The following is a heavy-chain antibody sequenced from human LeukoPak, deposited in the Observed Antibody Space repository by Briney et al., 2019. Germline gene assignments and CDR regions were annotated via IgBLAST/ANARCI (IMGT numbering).Heavy chain of an antibody. V-gene: IGHV4-59*01. D-gene: IGHD3-22*01. CDR2: IYYSGST. J-gene: IGHJ4*02. CDR1: GGSISSYY. Sequence: PSETLSLTCTVSGGSISSYYWSWIRQPPGKGLEWIGYIYYSGSTNYNPSLKSRVTISVDTSKNQFSLKLSSVTAADTAVYYCARAPHYYDSSGYYPFDYWGQGTLVTVSS. CDR3: ARAPHYYDSSGYYPFDY.